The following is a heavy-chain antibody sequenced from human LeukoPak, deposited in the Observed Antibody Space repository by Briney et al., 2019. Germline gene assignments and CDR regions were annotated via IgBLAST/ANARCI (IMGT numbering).Heavy chain of an antibody. CDR1: SGSISSSSYY. CDR3: AREYSGSYYTNWFDH. V-gene: IGHV4-39*07. CDR2: IYYDGST. J-gene: IGHJ5*02. D-gene: IGHD1-26*01. Sequence: PSETLCLTCTVSSGSISSSSYYWGWIRQPPGKGLEWIGNIYYDGSTYYTPSLKSRVTISVDTSKNQFSLKLNSVTAADTAVYYCAREYSGSYYTNWFDHWGQGTLVTVSS.